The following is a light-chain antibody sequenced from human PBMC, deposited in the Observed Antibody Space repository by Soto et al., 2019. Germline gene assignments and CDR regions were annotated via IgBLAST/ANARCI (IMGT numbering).Light chain of an antibody. CDR1: QSVSRSY. Sequence: EIVLTQSPGTLSLSPGERATLSCRDSQSVSRSYLAWYQQNPGQPPSLLIYATSSRATGIPDRFSGSGSGTDFTLTISRLEPEDFAVYYCQHYGSSPYTFGQGTKLEIK. CDR3: QHYGSSPYT. J-gene: IGKJ2*01. CDR2: ATS. V-gene: IGKV3-20*01.